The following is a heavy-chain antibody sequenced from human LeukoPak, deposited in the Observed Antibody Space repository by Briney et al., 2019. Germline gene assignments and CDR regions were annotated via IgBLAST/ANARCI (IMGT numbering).Heavy chain of an antibody. CDR1: GYTFTGYY. CDR3: AIARGGYEVDY. D-gene: IGHD5-12*01. CDR2: ISAYNGNT. V-gene: IGHV1-18*01. Sequence: GASVKVSCKASGYTFTGYYIHWLRQAPGQGLEWMGWISAYNGNTNYAQKFQGRVTMTEDTSTDTAYMELSSLRSEDTAVYYCAIARGGYEVDYWGQGTLVTVSS. J-gene: IGHJ4*02.